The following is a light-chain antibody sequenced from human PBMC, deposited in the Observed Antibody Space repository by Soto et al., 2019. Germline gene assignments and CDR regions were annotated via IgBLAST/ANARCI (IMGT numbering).Light chain of an antibody. CDR1: QSISW. J-gene: IGKJ1*01. CDR2: KAS. V-gene: IGKV1-5*03. Sequence: DIQMTQSPSTLSASVGDSVTITCRASQSISWLAWFQQKPGKAPKLLIYKASSLESGVPSRFSGYTSGTEFTLTISSLQPDDFATYYCQQYDTFFPTFGQGTKVEIK. CDR3: QQYDTFFPT.